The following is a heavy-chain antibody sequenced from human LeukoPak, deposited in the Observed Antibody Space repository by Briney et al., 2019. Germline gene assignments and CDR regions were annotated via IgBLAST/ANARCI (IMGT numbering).Heavy chain of an antibody. J-gene: IGHJ4*02. CDR2: IKTDGSIT. CDR1: GFTFSSYW. CDR3: ARDHDY. Sequence: GGSLRLSCAASGFTFSSYWMCWVRQDPGKGLAWVSCIKTDGSITAYAGSVKGRFTISRDNAKNTLYLQMNSLRADDTAVYYCARDHDYWGQGTLVTVSS. V-gene: IGHV3-74*01.